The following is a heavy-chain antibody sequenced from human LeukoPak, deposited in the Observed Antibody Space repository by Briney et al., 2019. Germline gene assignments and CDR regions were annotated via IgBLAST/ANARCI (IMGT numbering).Heavy chain of an antibody. V-gene: IGHV1-2*02. J-gene: IGHJ1*01. Sequence: ASVKVSCKAPEYTFTGHYMHWVPQAPGQGLEWMGWINPNSGATDYAQNFQGRVTLTRDTSISTAYMELSRLRSDDTAVYYCASGYRFGKWGQGTLVTVSS. CDR3: ASGYRFGK. CDR1: EYTFTGHY. CDR2: INPNSGAT. D-gene: IGHD5-18*01.